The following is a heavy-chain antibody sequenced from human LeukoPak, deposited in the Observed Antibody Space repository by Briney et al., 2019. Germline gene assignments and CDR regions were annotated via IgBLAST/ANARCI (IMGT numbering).Heavy chain of an antibody. CDR2: IKQDGSEK. J-gene: IGHJ4*02. CDR1: GFTFSSYW. CDR3: ATQPRITMVRGVIITPNEPGYYFDY. Sequence: GGSLRLSCAASGFTFSSYWMSWVRQAPGKGLEWVANIKQDGSEKYYVDSVKGRFTISRGNAKNSLYLQMNSLRAEDTAVYYCATQPRITMVRGVIITPNEPGYYFDYWGQGTLVTVSS. D-gene: IGHD3-10*01. V-gene: IGHV3-7*01.